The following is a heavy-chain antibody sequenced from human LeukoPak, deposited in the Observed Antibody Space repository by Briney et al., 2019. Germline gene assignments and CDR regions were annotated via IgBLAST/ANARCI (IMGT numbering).Heavy chain of an antibody. CDR3: ARGHSSSWFTLGYYYGMDV. J-gene: IGHJ6*02. CDR2: MNPNSGNT. Sequence: ASVKVSCKASGYTFTSYDINWVRQATGQGLEWMGWMNPNSGNTGYAQKFQGRVTMTRNTSISTAYMELSSLRSEDTAVYYRARGHSSSWFTLGYYYGMDVWGQGTTVTVSS. V-gene: IGHV1-8*01. CDR1: GYTFTSYD. D-gene: IGHD6-13*01.